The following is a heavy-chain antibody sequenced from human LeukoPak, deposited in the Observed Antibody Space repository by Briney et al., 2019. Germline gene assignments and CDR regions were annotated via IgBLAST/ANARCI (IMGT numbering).Heavy chain of an antibody. D-gene: IGHD1-26*01. CDR2: IYYSGTT. Sequence: SETLSLTCTVSGGSISSYYWSWIRQPPGKRLEWIGSIYYSGTTYYNPSLKSRVAISVDTSKNQFSLRLSSVTTTDTAVYYCARRASGSYSYWGQGTLVIVSS. CDR3: ARRASGSYSY. V-gene: IGHV4-39*01. J-gene: IGHJ4*02. CDR1: GGSISSYY.